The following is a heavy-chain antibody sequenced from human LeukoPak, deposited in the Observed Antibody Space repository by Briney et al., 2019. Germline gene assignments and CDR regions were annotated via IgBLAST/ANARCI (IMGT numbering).Heavy chain of an antibody. V-gene: IGHV4-31*03. D-gene: IGHD6-13*01. Sequence: PSETLSLTCTVSGGSISRGGYYWSWIRQHPGKGLEWIGYIYYSGSTYYHPSLKSRFTISVDTSKNQFFLELSSVTAADTAVYYCARDGAAAYFDYWGQGTLVTVSS. CDR1: GGSISRGGYY. CDR2: IYYSGST. CDR3: ARDGAAAYFDY. J-gene: IGHJ4*02.